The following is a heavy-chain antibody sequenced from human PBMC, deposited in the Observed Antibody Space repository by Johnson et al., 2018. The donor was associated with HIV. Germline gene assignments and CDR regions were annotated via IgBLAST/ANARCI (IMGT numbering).Heavy chain of an antibody. V-gene: IGHV3-9*01. J-gene: IGHJ3*02. Sequence: VQLVESGGGLVKPVGSLRLSCAASGFTFDDYAMHWVRQAPGKGLEWVSGISWNSGSIGYADSVKGRFTISRDNAKNSLYLQMNSLRAEDTALYYCAKSEWELALGAFDIWGQGTMVTVSS. CDR1: GFTFDDYA. CDR2: ISWNSGSI. CDR3: AKSEWELALGAFDI. D-gene: IGHD1-26*01.